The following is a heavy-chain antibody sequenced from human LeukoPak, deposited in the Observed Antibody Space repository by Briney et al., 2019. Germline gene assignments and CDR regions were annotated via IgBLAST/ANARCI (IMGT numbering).Heavy chain of an antibody. CDR3: ARGHRRARYVSSYDYGGWDV. D-gene: IGHD4-23*01. Sequence: SETLSLTCAVYGGSFSGYYWSWIRQPPGKGLEWIGEINHSGSTNYNPSLKSRVTISVDTSKNQFSLRLSSVTAADTAVYYCARGHRRARYVSSYDYGGWDVWGKGTTVTVSS. CDR2: INHSGST. V-gene: IGHV4-34*01. CDR1: GGSFSGYY. J-gene: IGHJ6*04.